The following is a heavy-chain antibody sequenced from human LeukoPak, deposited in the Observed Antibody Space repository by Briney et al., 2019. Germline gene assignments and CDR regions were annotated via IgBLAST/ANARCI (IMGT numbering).Heavy chain of an antibody. CDR3: ARGYSGSWNYFDY. CDR1: GGSISNYW. J-gene: IGHJ4*02. CDR2: VFDSGGT. V-gene: IGHV4-59*01. D-gene: IGHD6-13*01. Sequence: SETLSLTCTVSGGSISNYWWSWIRQPPGKGLGWIGYVFDSGGTNYNPSLKSRVTISVDTSKKQFSLKLSSVTAADTAVYYCARGYSGSWNYFDYWGQGTLVTVSS.